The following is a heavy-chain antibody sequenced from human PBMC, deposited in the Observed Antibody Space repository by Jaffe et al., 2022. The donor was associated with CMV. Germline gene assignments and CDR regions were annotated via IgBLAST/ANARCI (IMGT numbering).Heavy chain of an antibody. D-gene: IGHD1-26*01. V-gene: IGHV5-51*01. CDR1: EYSFSTYW. Sequence: EVQLVQSGAEMKKPGESLKISCKGFEYSFSTYWIAWVRQMPGKGLEWMGAIYPGDSDTRYSPSFQGQVTISADKSISTAYLQWTSLKASDTAMYYCARRRGSSLDYWGQGTLVTVSS. J-gene: IGHJ4*02. CDR3: ARRRGSSLDY. CDR2: IYPGDSDT.